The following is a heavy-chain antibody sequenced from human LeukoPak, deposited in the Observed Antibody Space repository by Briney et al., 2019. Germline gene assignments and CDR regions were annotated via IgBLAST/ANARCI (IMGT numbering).Heavy chain of an antibody. Sequence: GGSLRLSWAASGFTFSSYGMHSVRQAPGKGLEWEAVISYDGSNKYYADSGKGRFTTSRDNSKNTLYLQMNSLRAEATAIYYCANIIDSSRKYVMDVCGQGTTVTVSS. V-gene: IGHV3-33*05. CDR1: GFTFSSYG. D-gene: IGHD3-22*01. CDR2: ISYDGSNK. J-gene: IGHJ6*02. CDR3: ANIIDSSRKYVMDV.